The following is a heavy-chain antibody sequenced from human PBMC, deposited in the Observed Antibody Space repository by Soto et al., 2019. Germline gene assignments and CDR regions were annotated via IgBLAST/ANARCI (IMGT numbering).Heavy chain of an antibody. V-gene: IGHV3-21*01. CDR3: ARETGSYNWNDGLMDV. D-gene: IGHD1-20*01. CDR1: GFSFSSFT. CDR2: IDTGSTYI. J-gene: IGHJ6*02. Sequence: EVQLVESGGGLVKPGGSLRLSCAASGFSFSSFTMNWVRQAPGKGLEWVSSIDTGSTYIYYADSVTGRFTISRDNARKSVYLKMNSLGAEDTAVYYCARETGSYNWNDGLMDVWGPGTKVTVSS.